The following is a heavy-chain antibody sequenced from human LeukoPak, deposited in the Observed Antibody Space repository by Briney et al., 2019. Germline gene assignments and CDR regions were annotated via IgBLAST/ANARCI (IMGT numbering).Heavy chain of an antibody. J-gene: IGHJ5*02. V-gene: IGHV1-2*02. Sequence: ASVKVSCKASGYTFTGYYMHWVRQAPGQGLEWMGWINPNSGGTNYAQKFQGRVTMTRDTSISTAYMELSRLRSDGTAVYYCARANVVVPAAQEPDNWFDPWGQGTLVTVSS. CDR3: ARANVVVPAAQEPDNWFDP. CDR1: GYTFTGYY. CDR2: INPNSGGT. D-gene: IGHD2-2*01.